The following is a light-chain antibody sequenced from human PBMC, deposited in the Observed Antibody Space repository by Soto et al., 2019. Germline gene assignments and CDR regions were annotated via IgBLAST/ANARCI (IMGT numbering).Light chain of an antibody. J-gene: IGKJ2*01. V-gene: IGKV1-5*03. Sequence: DIQMTQSPSTLSASVGDRVTIACRASENIKSWLAWYQQQPGKAPKLLIYKASSLQSGVPSRFSGSGSGTEFTLTISSLLADDFATYDGQQDNSYPYTFGEGTRLEIK. CDR2: KAS. CDR3: QQDNSYPYT. CDR1: ENIKSW.